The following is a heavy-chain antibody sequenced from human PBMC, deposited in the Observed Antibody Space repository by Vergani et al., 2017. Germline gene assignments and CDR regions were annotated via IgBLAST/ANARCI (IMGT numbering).Heavy chain of an antibody. V-gene: IGHV1-2*02. J-gene: IGHJ1*01. CDR3: ARPPPYSGSKGSEYFQH. CDR1: GYTFTGYY. Sequence: QVQLVQSGAEVKKPGASVKVSCKASGYTFTGYYMHWVRQAPGQGLEWMGWINPNSGGTNYAQKFQGRVTMTRDTSISTAYMELSRLRSDDTAVYYCARPPPYSGSKGSEYFQHWGQGTLVTVSS. D-gene: IGHD1-26*01. CDR2: INPNSGGT.